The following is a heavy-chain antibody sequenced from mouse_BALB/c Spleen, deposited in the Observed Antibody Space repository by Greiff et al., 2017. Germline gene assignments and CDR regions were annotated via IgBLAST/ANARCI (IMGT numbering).Heavy chain of an antibody. CDR3: AKMNAITTPYYAMDY. Sequence: QVQLKESGPSLVQPSQSLSITCTVSGFSLTSYGVHWVRQSPGKGLEWLGVIWRGGSTDYNAAFMSRLSITKDNSKSQVFFKMNSLQADDTAIYYCAKMNAITTPYYAMDYWGQGTSVTVSS. V-gene: IGHV2-5-1*01. CDR1: GFSLTSYG. CDR2: IWRGGST. J-gene: IGHJ4*01. D-gene: IGHD1-2*01.